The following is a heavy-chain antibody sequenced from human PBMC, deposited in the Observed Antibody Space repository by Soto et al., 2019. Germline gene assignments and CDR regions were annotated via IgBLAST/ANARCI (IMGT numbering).Heavy chain of an antibody. J-gene: IGHJ6*02. CDR3: ARTFDYYGMDV. V-gene: IGHV4-38-2*01. Sequence: SETLSLTCAVSGYSIGSGYYWAWIRQSPGKGLEWIGSIYHAGSVYYNPSLNGRVALSMDTSKNHFSLKLTSVTAADTAVYYCARTFDYYGMDVWGQGTTVTAP. CDR1: GYSIGSGYY. CDR2: IYHAGSV.